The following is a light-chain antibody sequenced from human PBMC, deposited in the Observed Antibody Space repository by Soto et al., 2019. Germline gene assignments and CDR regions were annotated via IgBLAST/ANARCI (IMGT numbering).Light chain of an antibody. CDR3: QQYNNSPYT. CDR1: QSVSSN. CDR2: GAS. J-gene: IGKJ2*01. V-gene: IGKV3-15*01. Sequence: EIVMTQSPATLSVSPGERATLSCRASQSVSSNLAWYQQKPGQAPRLLIYGASTRATGIPARFSGNGSGTDNTRTISGLQSEEFAVYYGQQYNNSPYTCGQGTKLDIK.